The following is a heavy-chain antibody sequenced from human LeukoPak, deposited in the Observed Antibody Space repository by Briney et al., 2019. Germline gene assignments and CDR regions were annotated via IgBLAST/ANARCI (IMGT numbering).Heavy chain of an antibody. J-gene: IGHJ4*02. Sequence: GGSLRLSCAASGFTFSSYSMSWVRQAPGKGLEWVSIIYSGGTTHYAESVKGRFSISRDNSKNTLYLQMNSLRAEDTAVYYRARDKSSYGYFDYWGQGTLVTVSS. CDR1: GFTFSSYS. CDR3: ARDKSSYGYFDY. D-gene: IGHD3-3*01. CDR2: IYSGGTT. V-gene: IGHV3-66*01.